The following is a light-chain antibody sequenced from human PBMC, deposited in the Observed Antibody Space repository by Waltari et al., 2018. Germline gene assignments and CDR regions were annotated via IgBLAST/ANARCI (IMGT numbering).Light chain of an antibody. V-gene: IGLV2-14*03. Sequence: QSALTQPAPVSGSPGTSITTSSPGTSSHAGGYNYVTCTQQYPGKPPILITYDVSNRPSGVSNRFSGSKSGNTASLTISGLQAEDEADYYCCSYTTSSTLDVVFGGGTKVTVL. CDR2: DVS. CDR3: CSYTTSSTLDVV. CDR1: SSHAGGYNY. J-gene: IGLJ2*01.